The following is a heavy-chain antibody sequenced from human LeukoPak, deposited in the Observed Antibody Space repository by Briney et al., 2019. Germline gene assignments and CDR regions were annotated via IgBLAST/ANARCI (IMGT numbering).Heavy chain of an antibody. CDR2: FDPEDGET. J-gene: IGHJ5*02. CDR3: ATLYYDSSGYYYVRVFDP. CDR1: GYTLTELS. V-gene: IGHV1-24*01. D-gene: IGHD3-22*01. Sequence: ASVKVSCKVSGYTLTELSMHWVRQAPGKGLEWMGGFDPEDGETIYAQKFQGRVTMTEDTSTDTAYMELSSLRSEDTAVYYCATLYYDSSGYYYVRVFDPWGQGTLVTISS.